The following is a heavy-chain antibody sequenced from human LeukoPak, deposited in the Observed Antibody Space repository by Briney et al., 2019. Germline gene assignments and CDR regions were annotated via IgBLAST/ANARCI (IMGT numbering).Heavy chain of an antibody. CDR1: GYSFTSYR. J-gene: IGHJ4*02. CDR3: ARLAANSLGY. CDR2: IYPSDSDT. Sequence: PGESLKISCQASGYSFTSYRIAWVRQMPGKGLEWMGIIYPSDSDTKYSPSFQGQVTISVDKSITTAYLQWSSLKASDTAVYYCARLAANSLGYWGQGTLVTVSS. D-gene: IGHD5-24*01. V-gene: IGHV5-51*01.